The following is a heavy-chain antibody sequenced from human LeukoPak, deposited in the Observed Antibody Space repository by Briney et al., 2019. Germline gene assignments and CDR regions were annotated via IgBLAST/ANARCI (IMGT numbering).Heavy chain of an antibody. CDR2: IRYDGNNK. CDR1: GFTFGGYA. J-gene: IGHJ4*02. V-gene: IGHV3-30*02. Sequence: PGVSLRLSCAASGFTFGGYAMHWVRQARGKGLEWVAFIRYDGNNKYYADSVKGRFTISRDNSKNTLNLQMNSLRAEDTAVYYCAKDFELTMIRGVFEYWGQGTLVTVSS. CDR3: AKDFELTMIRGVFEY. D-gene: IGHD3-10*01.